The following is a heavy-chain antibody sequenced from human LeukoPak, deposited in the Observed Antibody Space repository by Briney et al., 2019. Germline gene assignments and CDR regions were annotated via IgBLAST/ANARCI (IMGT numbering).Heavy chain of an antibody. CDR3: SRQSYSYDGSGLYDNWFDP. CDR2: IYPGDSCA. D-gene: IGHD3-10*01. Sequence: GESLKISCKGSGYSFTSYWLGWVRPMPGKGLEWMGIIYPGDSCARYSPSFQGQLTISADKSISTADLRGSSLEASCDTMYYCSRQSYSYDGSGLYDNWFDPWGQGTLVTVSS. V-gene: IGHV5-51*01. CDR1: GYSFTSYW. J-gene: IGHJ5*02.